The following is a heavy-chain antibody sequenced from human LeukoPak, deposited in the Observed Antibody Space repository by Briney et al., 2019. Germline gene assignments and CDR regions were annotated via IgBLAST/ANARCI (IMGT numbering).Heavy chain of an antibody. Sequence: GGSLRLSCAASGFTFSDYYMSWIRQAPGKGLEWVSYISSSGSTIYYADSVKGRFTISRDNAKNSLYLQMNSLRAEDTAIYYCARRRYNWNAVDYWGQGTLVTVSS. J-gene: IGHJ4*02. V-gene: IGHV3-11*01. D-gene: IGHD1-20*01. CDR2: ISSSGSTI. CDR1: GFTFSDYY. CDR3: ARRRYNWNAVDY.